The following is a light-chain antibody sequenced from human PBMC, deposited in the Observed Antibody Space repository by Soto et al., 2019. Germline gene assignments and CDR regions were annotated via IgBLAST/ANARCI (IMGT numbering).Light chain of an antibody. CDR3: QQYGSSPIT. CDR1: ERVSSSY. V-gene: IGKV3D-20*01. Sequence: IVLTQSPATMSLSPGERATLSCGASERVSSSYVAWYQMKAGLAPRLLIHDASTRASGIPDWFIGSKSGTDFTLTIRGLEPEDAALYYCQQYGSSPITFGQGTRLE. J-gene: IGKJ5*01. CDR2: DAS.